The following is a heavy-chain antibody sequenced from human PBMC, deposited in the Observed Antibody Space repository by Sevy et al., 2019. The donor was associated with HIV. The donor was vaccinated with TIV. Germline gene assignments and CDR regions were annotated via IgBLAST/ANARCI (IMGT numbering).Heavy chain of an antibody. Sequence: ASVKVSCKASGYTFTSYGISWVRQAPGQGLEWMGWISACNGNTNYAQKLQGRVTMTTDTSTSTAYMELRSLRSDDTAVYYCARLLISVVVPAALWYFDYWGQGTLVTISS. V-gene: IGHV1-18*01. CDR3: ARLLISVVVPAALWYFDY. D-gene: IGHD2-2*01. CDR1: GYTFTSYG. J-gene: IGHJ4*02. CDR2: ISACNGNT.